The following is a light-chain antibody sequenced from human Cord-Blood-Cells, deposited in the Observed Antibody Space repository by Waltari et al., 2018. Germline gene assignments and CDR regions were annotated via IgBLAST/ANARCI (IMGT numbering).Light chain of an antibody. V-gene: IGKV1-5*03. CDR1: QSISSW. CDR2: KAS. CDR3: QQYNSYST. J-gene: IGKJ1*01. Sequence: DIQMTQSPSTLSASVGDRVTITCRDSQSISSWLAWYQQKPGKAPKLLIYKASSLESEVPSRFSGSGSGTEFTLTISSLQPDDFATYYCQQYNSYSTFGQGTKVEIK.